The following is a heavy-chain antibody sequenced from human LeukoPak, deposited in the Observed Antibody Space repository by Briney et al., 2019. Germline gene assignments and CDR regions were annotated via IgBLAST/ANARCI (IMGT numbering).Heavy chain of an antibody. CDR2: IYHSGST. V-gene: IGHV4-30-2*01. CDR3: ARDQDPQSPGAFDI. CDR1: GGSISSGGYY. J-gene: IGHJ3*02. Sequence: SQTLSLTCTVSGGSISSGGYYWSWIRQPPGKGLEWIGYIYHSGSTYYNPSLKSRVTISVDRSRNQFSLKLSSVTAADTAVYYCARDQDPQSPGAFDIWGQGTMVTVSS.